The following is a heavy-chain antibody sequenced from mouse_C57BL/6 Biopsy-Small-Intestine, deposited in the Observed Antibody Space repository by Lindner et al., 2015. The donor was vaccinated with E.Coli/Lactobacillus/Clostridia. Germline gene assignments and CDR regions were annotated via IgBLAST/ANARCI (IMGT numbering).Heavy chain of an antibody. D-gene: IGHD1-1*01. V-gene: IGHV5-17*01. Sequence: VQLQESGGGLVKPEGSXKLSCAASGFTFSDYGMHWVRQAPEKGLEWVAYITSVSNTIYYADTVKGRFTISRDNAKNTLFLQMTSLRSEDTAMYYCTREDYGSTYGWYFDVWGTGTTVTVSS. CDR2: ITSVSNTI. J-gene: IGHJ1*03. CDR3: TREDYGSTYGWYFDV. CDR1: GFTFSDYG.